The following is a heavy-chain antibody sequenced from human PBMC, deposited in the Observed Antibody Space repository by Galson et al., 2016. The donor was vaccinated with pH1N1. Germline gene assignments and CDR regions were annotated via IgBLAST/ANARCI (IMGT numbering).Heavy chain of an antibody. V-gene: IGHV3-30-3*01. CDR3: AKVVSGSSWPSFDY. CDR1: GFTFSTYA. CDR2: TSYDGSNK. D-gene: IGHD6-13*01. J-gene: IGHJ4*02. Sequence: SLRLSCAASGFTFSTYAMHWVRQAPGKGLEWVALTSYDGSNKYYADSVKGRFTISRDDSKNMLYLQMNSLRAEDTAVYYCAKVVSGSSWPSFDYWGQGTLVTVSS.